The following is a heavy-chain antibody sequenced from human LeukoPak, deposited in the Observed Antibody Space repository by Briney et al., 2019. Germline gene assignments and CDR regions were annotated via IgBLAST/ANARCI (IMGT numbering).Heavy chain of an antibody. CDR1: RFTFSSHG. CDR3: ARGETIFGVVKPFDY. Sequence: GGSLRLSCAASRFTFSSHGMNWVRQAPGKGLEWLSYISTSSAVYYADSVKGRFTVSRDNAKNSLILQMNSLRAEDTAVYYCARGETIFGVVKPFDYWGQGTLVTVAS. D-gene: IGHD3-3*01. CDR2: ISTSSAV. J-gene: IGHJ4*02. V-gene: IGHV3-48*01.